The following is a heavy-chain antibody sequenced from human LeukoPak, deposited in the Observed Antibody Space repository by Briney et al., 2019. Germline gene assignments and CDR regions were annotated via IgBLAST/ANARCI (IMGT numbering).Heavy chain of an antibody. CDR3: ARDRVALVVVVAAQNWFDP. CDR2: ISSSSSYI. Sequence: PGGSLRLYCAASGFTFSSYSMNWVRQAPGKGLEWVSSISSSSSYIYYADSVKGRFTISRDNAKNSLYLQMNSLRAEDTAVYYCARDRVALVVVVAAQNWFDPWGQGTLVTVSS. V-gene: IGHV3-21*01. D-gene: IGHD2-15*01. CDR1: GFTFSSYS. J-gene: IGHJ5*02.